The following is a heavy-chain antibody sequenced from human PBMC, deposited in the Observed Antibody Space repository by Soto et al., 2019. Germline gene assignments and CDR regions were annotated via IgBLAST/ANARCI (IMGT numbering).Heavy chain of an antibody. Sequence: QVQLVQSGAEVKKPGASVKVSCKTSGYTFTTYGVSWVRQAPGLGLEWMGWISGYNGNTNSAPKFQGRVSMTTDTSTSTAYTELRSLRSDDTAVYYCATDERAYGSGDNCEHYFDYWGQGTLVTVSS. V-gene: IGHV1-18*01. CDR1: GYTFTTYG. CDR3: ATDERAYGSGDNCEHYFDY. D-gene: IGHD2-15*01. J-gene: IGHJ4*02. CDR2: ISGYNGNT.